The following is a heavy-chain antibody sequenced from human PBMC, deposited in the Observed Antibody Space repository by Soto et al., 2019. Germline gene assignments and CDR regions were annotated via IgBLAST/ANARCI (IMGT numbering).Heavy chain of an antibody. D-gene: IGHD3-22*01. CDR3: VRDYYDGSASYGFEF. Sequence: ASVKVSCKASGYVFTGYYIHWVRQAPGQGLEWMGWINPKSGGANIAQKFQGWVTLTRDTSISTTYMEVNRLTSNGTAVYYCVRDYYDGSASYGFEFWGQGTPVTVSS. J-gene: IGHJ4*03. V-gene: IGHV1-2*04. CDR1: GYVFTGYY. CDR2: INPKSGGA.